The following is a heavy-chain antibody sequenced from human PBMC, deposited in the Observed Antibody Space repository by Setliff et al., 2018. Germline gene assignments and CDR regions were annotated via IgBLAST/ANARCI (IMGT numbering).Heavy chain of an antibody. CDR1: GGSFSGYY. V-gene: IGHV4-34*01. Sequence: PSETLSLTCAVYGGSFSGYYWSWIRQPPGKGLEWIGEINHSRSTNYNPSLKSRVTISVXXXXNXXXXXXXXXXAADTAVYYCARVWPDPNWDDAFDIWGQGTMVTVSS. J-gene: IGHJ3*02. CDR3: ARVWPDPNWDDAFDI. CDR2: INHSRST. D-gene: IGHD7-27*01.